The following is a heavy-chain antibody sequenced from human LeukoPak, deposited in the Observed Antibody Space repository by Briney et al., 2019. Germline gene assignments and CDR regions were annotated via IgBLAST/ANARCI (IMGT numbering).Heavy chain of an antibody. D-gene: IGHD3-10*01. V-gene: IGHV4-4*09. CDR3: ARRSWGVYYFDY. CDR2: IYTSGST. CDR1: GGSISSYY. Sequence: SETLSLTCTVSGGSISSYYWSWILQPPRKGLEWIGYIYTSGSTNYNPSLKSRVTISVDTSKNQFSLKLSSVTAADTAVYYCARRSWGVYYFDYWGQGTLVTVSS. J-gene: IGHJ4*02.